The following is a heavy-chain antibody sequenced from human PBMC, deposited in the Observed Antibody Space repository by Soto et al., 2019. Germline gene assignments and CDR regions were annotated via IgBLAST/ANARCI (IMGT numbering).Heavy chain of an antibody. V-gene: IGHV1-18*01. CDR3: ARVSYDFWSGPKETKFDY. CDR2: ISAYNGNT. D-gene: IGHD3-3*01. Sequence: ASVKVSCKASGYTFTSYGISWVRQAPGQGLEWMGWISAYNGNTNYAQKLQGRVTMTTDTSTSTAYMELRSLRSDDTAVYYCARVSYDFWSGPKETKFDYWGQGTLVTVSS. CDR1: GYTFTSYG. J-gene: IGHJ4*02.